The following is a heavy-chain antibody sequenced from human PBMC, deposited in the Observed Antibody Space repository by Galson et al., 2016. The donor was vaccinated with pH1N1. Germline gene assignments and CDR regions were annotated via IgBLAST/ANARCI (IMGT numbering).Heavy chain of an antibody. Sequence: SLRLSCATSGFTFSNYWMHWVRQAPGKGLEWVANIKQDGSQKFYVGSVKGRFTISRDNTKNSLYLQMNGLRVEDMAVYHCAGAIGVVEAYWGQGTLVTVSS. CDR1: GFTFSNYW. J-gene: IGHJ4*02. D-gene: IGHD3-22*01. V-gene: IGHV3-7*01. CDR3: AGAIGVVEAY. CDR2: IKQDGSQK.